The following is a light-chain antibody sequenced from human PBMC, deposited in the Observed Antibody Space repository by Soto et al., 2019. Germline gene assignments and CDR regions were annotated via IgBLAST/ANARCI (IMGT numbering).Light chain of an antibody. CDR2: EVS. V-gene: IGLV2-14*01. CDR3: SSYTSSSTLV. J-gene: IGLJ1*01. Sequence: QSVLTQPASVSGSPGQSITISCTGTSSDVGGYNYVSWYQQHPGKAPKLMLYEVSNRPSGVSNRFSGSKSGNTASLTISGLQAEDEADYYCSSYTSSSTLVFGTGTKLTVL. CDR1: SSDVGGYNY.